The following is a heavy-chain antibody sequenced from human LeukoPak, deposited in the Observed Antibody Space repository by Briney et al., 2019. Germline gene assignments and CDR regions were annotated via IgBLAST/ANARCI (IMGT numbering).Heavy chain of an antibody. CDR3: ARVWELRFLKWLFIGYAFDI. D-gene: IGHD3-3*01. CDR1: GYTFTSYD. J-gene: IGHJ3*02. CDR2: MNPNSGNT. Sequence: ASVKVSCKASGYTFTSYDINWVRQATGQGLEWMGWMNPNSGNTGYAQKFQGRVTMTRNTSISTAYMELSSLRSEDTAVYYCARVWELRFLKWLFIGYAFDIWGQGTMVTVSS. V-gene: IGHV1-8*01.